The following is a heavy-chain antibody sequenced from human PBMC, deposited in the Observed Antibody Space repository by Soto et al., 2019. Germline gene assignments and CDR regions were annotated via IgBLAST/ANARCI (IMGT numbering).Heavy chain of an antibody. CDR3: AKGPYYYGSGSSQSVDY. J-gene: IGHJ4*02. D-gene: IGHD3-10*01. CDR2: ISGSGGST. CDR1: GFTFSSYA. Sequence: GGSLRLSCAASGFTFSSYAMSWVRQAPGKGLEWVSAISGSGGSTYYADSVKGRFTISRDNSKNTLYLQMNSLRAEDTAVYYCAKGPYYYGSGSSQSVDYWGQGTLVTVSS. V-gene: IGHV3-23*01.